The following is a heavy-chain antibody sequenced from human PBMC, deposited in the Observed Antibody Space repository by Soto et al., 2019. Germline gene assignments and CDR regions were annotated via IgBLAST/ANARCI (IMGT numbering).Heavy chain of an antibody. D-gene: IGHD6-19*01. V-gene: IGHV3-30-3*01. Sequence: PGGSLRLSCAASGFTFSRYAMHWVRQAPGKGLEWVAVISYDGSNKYYADSVKGRFTISRDNSKNTLYLQMNSLRAEDTAVYYCARVSGQWLAPNAFDIWGQGTMVTVSS. J-gene: IGHJ3*02. CDR1: GFTFSRYA. CDR3: ARVSGQWLAPNAFDI. CDR2: ISYDGSNK.